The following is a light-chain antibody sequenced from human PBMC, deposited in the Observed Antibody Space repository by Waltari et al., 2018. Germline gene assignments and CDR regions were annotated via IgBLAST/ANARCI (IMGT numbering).Light chain of an antibody. CDR2: DVS. V-gene: IGLV2-14*03. CDR1: NSAVGFYTY. Sequence: QSALTQPASVSGSPGQSITISCTGTNSAVGFYTYVPWYQQHPGKAPNLLIYDVSVRPSGVSNRFSGSKSGNTASLTISGLQAEDEADYYCNSYTGSSSWVFGGGTRLTVL. CDR3: NSYTGSSSWV. J-gene: IGLJ3*02.